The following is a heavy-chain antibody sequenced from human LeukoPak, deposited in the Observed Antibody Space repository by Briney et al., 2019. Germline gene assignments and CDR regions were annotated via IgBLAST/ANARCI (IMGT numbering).Heavy chain of an antibody. CDR3: ARAFVSYYYDSSGYYLDRYNWFDP. CDR2: ISSSGSTI. J-gene: IGHJ5*02. D-gene: IGHD3-22*01. V-gene: IGHV3-11*04. Sequence: GGSLRPSCAASGFTFSDYYMSWIRQAPGKGLEWVSYISSSGSTIYYADSVKGRFTISRDNAKNSLYLQMNSLRAEDTAVYYCARAFVSYYYDSSGYYLDRYNWFDPWGQGTLVTVSS. CDR1: GFTFSDYY.